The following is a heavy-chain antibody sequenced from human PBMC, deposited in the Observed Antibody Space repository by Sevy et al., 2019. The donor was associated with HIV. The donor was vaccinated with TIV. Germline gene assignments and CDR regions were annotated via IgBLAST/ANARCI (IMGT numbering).Heavy chain of an antibody. CDR2: IRYDGSNK. CDR3: AKVIYRPALEYYDFWSGYAEMYGMDV. D-gene: IGHD3-3*01. V-gene: IGHV3-30*02. J-gene: IGHJ6*02. CDR1: GFTFSSYG. Sequence: GGSLRLSCAASGFTFSSYGMHWVRQAPGKGLEWVAFIRYDGSNKYYADSVKGRFTISRDNSKNTLYLKMNSLRTEDTAVYYCAKVIYRPALEYYDFWSGYAEMYGMDVWGQGTTFTVSS.